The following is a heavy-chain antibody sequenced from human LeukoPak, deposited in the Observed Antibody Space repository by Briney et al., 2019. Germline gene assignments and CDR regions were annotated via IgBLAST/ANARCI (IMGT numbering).Heavy chain of an antibody. D-gene: IGHD2-2*02. CDR1: GYSFTSYW. J-gene: IGHJ6*04. CDR3: ARLSRAVVPAAITGKDYYGMGV. V-gene: IGHV5-51*01. Sequence: GESLKISCKGSGYSFTSYWIGWVRQMPGKGLEWMGIIYPGDSDTRYSPSFQGQVTISADKSISTAYLQWSSLKASDTAMYYCARLSRAVVPAAITGKDYYGMGVWGKGTTVTVSS. CDR2: IYPGDSDT.